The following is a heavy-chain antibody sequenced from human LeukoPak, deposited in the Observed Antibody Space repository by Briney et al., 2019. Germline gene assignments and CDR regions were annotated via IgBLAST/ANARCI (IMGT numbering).Heavy chain of an antibody. CDR3: ASQNPAAVAFDI. V-gene: IGHV1-69*01. J-gene: IGHJ3*02. D-gene: IGHD2-15*01. Sequence: AAVMVSSKASAGTFIIYAISWVRQAPGQGGEGMVGIIPIFRSAHYPQTFQGRVTITAAESPSTAYLELSSLRSEDTAVYYCASQNPAAVAFDIWGQGTMVTVSS. CDR2: IIPIFRSA. CDR1: AGTFIIYA.